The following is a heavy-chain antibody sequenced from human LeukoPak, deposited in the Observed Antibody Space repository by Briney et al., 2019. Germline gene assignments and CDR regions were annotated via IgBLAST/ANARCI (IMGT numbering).Heavy chain of an antibody. CDR2: INHSGST. CDR3: ARGLRTLIATRPSAFDI. CDR1: GGSFSGYY. J-gene: IGHJ3*02. Sequence: SETLSLTCAVYGGSFSGYYWSWIRQPPGKGLEWFGEINHSGSTNDHPSLKSRVTISVDTSKNQFSLKLSSVTAADTAIYYCARGLRTLIATRPSAFDIWGQGTMVTVSS. D-gene: IGHD6-6*01. V-gene: IGHV4-34*01.